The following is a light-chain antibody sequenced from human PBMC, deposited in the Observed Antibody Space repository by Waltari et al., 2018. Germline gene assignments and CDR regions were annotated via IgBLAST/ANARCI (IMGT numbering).Light chain of an antibody. CDR2: EVS. CDR1: ISDICRYNF. V-gene: IGLV2-14*01. CDR3: CSYTSTSTYV. J-gene: IGLJ1*01. Sequence: QSALTQPASVSGAPGQSIAISCTGSISDICRYNFVSWYQHHPGTAPKLLIYEVSKRPSGVSLRFSGAKSGSTASLTISGLQAEDETNYYCCSYTSTSTYVFGNGTKVAVL.